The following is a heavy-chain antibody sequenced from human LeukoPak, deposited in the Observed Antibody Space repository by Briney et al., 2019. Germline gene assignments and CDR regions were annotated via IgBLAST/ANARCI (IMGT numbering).Heavy chain of an antibody. CDR3: ARGVLDDFWSGYNNWFDP. CDR1: GFTFTDYS. V-gene: IGHV1-46*01. Sequence: ASVKVSCKASGFTFTDYSIHWVRQAPGQGLEWMGIINPSGGSTSYAQKFQGRVTMTRDTSTSTVYMELSSLRSEDTAVYYCARGVLDDFWSGYNNWFDPWGQGTLVTVSS. CDR2: INPSGGST. D-gene: IGHD3-3*01. J-gene: IGHJ5*02.